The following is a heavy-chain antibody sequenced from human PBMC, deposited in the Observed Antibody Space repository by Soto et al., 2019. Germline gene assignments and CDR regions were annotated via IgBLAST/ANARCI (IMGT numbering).Heavy chain of an antibody. Sequence: PSETLSLTCAVYGGSFSGYYWSWIRQPPGKGLEWIGEINHSGSTNYNPSLKSRVTISVDTSKNQFSLKLSSVTAADTAVYYCASGLHYSSSWYYYYYGMDVWGQGTTVTVSS. CDR2: INHSGST. J-gene: IGHJ6*02. CDR1: GGSFSGYY. D-gene: IGHD6-13*01. CDR3: ASGLHYSSSWYYYYYGMDV. V-gene: IGHV4-34*01.